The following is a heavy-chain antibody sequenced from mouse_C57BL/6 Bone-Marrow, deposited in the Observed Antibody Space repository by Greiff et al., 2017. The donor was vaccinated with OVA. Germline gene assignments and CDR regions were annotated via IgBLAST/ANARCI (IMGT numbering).Heavy chain of an antibody. Sequence: VQLQQSGTVLARPGASVKMSCKTSGYTFTSYWMHWVKQRPGQGLEWIGAIYPGNSDTSYNQKFKGKAKLTAVTSASTAYMELSSLTSEESAVYDGNYDYDPPYDAMDDWGQGTSVTVSS. CDR1: GYTFTSYW. V-gene: IGHV1-5*01. D-gene: IGHD2-4*01. CDR3: NYDYDPPYDAMDD. CDR2: IYPGNSDT. J-gene: IGHJ4*01.